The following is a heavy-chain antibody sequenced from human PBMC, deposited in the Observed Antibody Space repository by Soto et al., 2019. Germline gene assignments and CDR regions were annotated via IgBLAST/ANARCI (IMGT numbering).Heavy chain of an antibody. J-gene: IGHJ5*02. Sequence: QVQLVESGGALVKPGGSLRLSCAASGFTFRDYYMTWIRQAPGKGLEWISYISSSGTSIYYADSVKGRFTISRDNAKNSLYLQMNSLRAEDTVVYYCARAGWQLLAWSDPWGQGTRVTVSS. V-gene: IGHV3-11*01. CDR2: ISSSGTSI. D-gene: IGHD2-15*01. CDR1: GFTFRDYY. CDR3: ARAGWQLLAWSDP.